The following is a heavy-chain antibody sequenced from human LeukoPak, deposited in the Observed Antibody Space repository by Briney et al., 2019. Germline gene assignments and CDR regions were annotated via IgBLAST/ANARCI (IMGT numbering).Heavy chain of an antibody. D-gene: IGHD6-19*01. V-gene: IGHV4-31*03. CDR1: GGSIGNGGYF. Sequence: SQTLSLTCTVSGGSIGNGGYFWTWLRQYPGKGLEWIGYFYDSVTTYYTPSLKSRVAISLDRSKSQFSLNLTSVTAADRAVYYCARERSSGWYRFWGRG. J-gene: IGHJ4*02. CDR2: FYDSVTT. CDR3: ARERSSGWYRF.